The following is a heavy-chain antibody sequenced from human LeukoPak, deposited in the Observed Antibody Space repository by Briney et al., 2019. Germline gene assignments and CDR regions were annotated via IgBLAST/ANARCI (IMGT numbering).Heavy chain of an antibody. V-gene: IGHV3-23*01. CDR2: ISGSGGST. CDR3: AKDRGIYGSGSSSYYFDY. J-gene: IGHJ4*02. D-gene: IGHD3-10*01. CDR1: GFTFSSYA. Sequence: GGSLRLSCAASGFTFSSYAMSWVRQAPGKGLEWVSAISGSGGSTYYADSVKGRFTISRDNSKNTLYLQMNSLRAEDTAVYYCAKDRGIYGSGSSSYYFDYWGQGTLVTVSS.